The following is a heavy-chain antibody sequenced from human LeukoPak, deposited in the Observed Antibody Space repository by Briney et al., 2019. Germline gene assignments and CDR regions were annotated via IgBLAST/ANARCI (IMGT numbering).Heavy chain of an antibody. CDR1: GFTFSTHR. CDR3: ARDRGFIGVFYNGIDV. D-gene: IGHD3-10*01. V-gene: IGHV3-21*01. J-gene: IGHJ6*02. Sequence: GGSLRLSCAASGFTFSTHRMHWVRQAPGKGLEWVSSISGTSAYIHYADSVRGRFTISRDNAKNSLYLQMNSLRAEDTAVYYCARDRGFIGVFYNGIDVWGQGTTVTVSS. CDR2: ISGTSAYI.